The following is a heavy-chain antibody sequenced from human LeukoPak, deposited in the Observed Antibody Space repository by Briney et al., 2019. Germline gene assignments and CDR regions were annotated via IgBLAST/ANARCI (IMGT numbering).Heavy chain of an antibody. V-gene: IGHV3-21*04. CDR2: ISSSSSYI. J-gene: IGHJ4*02. Sequence: GGSLRLSCAASGFTFSSYSMNWVRQAPGKGLEWVSSISSSSSYIYYADSVKGRFTISGDNSKNTLYLQMNSLRVDDTAVYYCAKLRSGDPVAATNYWGQGTLVTVSS. CDR1: GFTFSSYS. CDR3: AKLRSGDPVAATNY. D-gene: IGHD2-15*01.